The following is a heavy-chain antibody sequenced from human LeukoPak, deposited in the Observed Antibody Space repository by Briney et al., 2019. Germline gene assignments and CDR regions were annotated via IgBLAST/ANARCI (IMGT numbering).Heavy chain of an antibody. CDR3: ARVQRNSYGTGLFDY. D-gene: IGHD5-18*01. V-gene: IGHV3-74*01. Sequence: GGSLRLSCAASGFTFSNSWMHWVRQAPGKGLVWVSRLNTDGSSTSYADSVKGRFIISRDNSKNTLYLQMNSLRAEDTAVYYCARVQRNSYGTGLFDYWGQGTLVTVSS. CDR2: LNTDGSST. CDR1: GFTFSNSW. J-gene: IGHJ4*02.